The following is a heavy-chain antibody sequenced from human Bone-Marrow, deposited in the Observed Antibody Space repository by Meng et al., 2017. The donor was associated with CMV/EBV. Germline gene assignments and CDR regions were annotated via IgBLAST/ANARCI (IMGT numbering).Heavy chain of an antibody. D-gene: IGHD2-2*01. Sequence: GESLKISCAASGFTFSSYAMHWVRQAPGKGLEWVAVISYDGSNKYYADSVKGRFTISRDNSKNTLYLQMNSLRAEDTAVYYCARDLGCSSTSCYEGGYYYYYYGIDVWGQGTTVTVSS. CDR2: ISYDGSNK. CDR1: GFTFSSYA. CDR3: ARDLGCSSTSCYEGGYYYYYYGIDV. V-gene: IGHV3-30*04. J-gene: IGHJ6*02.